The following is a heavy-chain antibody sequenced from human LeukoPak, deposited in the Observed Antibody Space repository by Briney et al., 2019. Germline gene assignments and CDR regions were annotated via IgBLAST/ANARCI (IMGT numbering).Heavy chain of an antibody. CDR2: MNPNSGNT. J-gene: IGHJ6*02. V-gene: IGHV1-8*01. D-gene: IGHD3-3*01. CDR1: GDTFTSYD. CDR3: GRGSVRFWELLIHGIVV. Sequence: ASVKVSCKASGDTFTSYDINWVRQATGQGLEWVGWMNPNSGNTSYEQKSQGRVTITRNTSISTAYLVLSSLRSEGTAVYYCGRGSVRFWELLIHGIVVWGQGTTVTVSS.